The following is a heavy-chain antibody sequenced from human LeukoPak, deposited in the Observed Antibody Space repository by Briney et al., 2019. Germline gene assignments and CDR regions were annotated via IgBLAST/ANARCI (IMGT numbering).Heavy chain of an antibody. CDR1: GSTFTSYD. D-gene: IGHD1-26*01. Sequence: APVRVSCKPAGSTFTSYDINAVRRATGQGLKGMGWMNPNSGNKGYAQMFQGRVTMTRNTSINTAYMELSSLRSEDTAVYYCSRGLIVGGYYYSWGQGTLVTVSS. CDR2: MNPNSGNK. CDR3: SRGLIVGGYYYS. V-gene: IGHV1-8*01. J-gene: IGHJ4*02.